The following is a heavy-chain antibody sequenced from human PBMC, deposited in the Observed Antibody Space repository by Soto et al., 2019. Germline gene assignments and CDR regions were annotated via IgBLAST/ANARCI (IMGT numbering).Heavy chain of an antibody. CDR2: ISYDGSNK. Sequence: XGSLKLSCAASGVTFSSYAMHWVRQAPGKGLEWVAVISYDGSNKYYADSVKGRFTISRDNSKNTLYLQMNSLRAEDTAVYHCARDLKRALYYYYGMDVWGQGTTVTVS. CDR1: GVTFSSYA. CDR3: ARDLKRALYYYYGMDV. V-gene: IGHV3-30-3*01. D-gene: IGHD3-9*01. J-gene: IGHJ6*02.